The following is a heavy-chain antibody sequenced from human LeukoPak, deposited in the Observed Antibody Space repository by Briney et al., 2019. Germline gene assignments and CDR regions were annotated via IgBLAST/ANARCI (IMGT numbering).Heavy chain of an antibody. J-gene: IGHJ4*02. CDR2: IYYSGST. D-gene: IGHD2-2*03. CDR1: GGSISSTASF. CDR3: ARHGSTDYFDY. Sequence: SETLSLTCAVSGGSISSTASFWGWIRQPPGKGLEWIGRIYYSGSTFYNPSLKSRVTTSVDTSKNQFSLRLSSVTAADTAVYYCARHGSTDYFDYWGQGTLVTVSS. V-gene: IGHV4-39*01.